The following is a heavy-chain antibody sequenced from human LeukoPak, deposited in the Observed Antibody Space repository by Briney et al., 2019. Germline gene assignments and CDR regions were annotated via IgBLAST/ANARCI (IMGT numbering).Heavy chain of an antibody. D-gene: IGHD3-22*01. Sequence: SETLSLTCGVSGYSISGGYYWGWIRQSPGKGLEWIATIFHTGSIYHNPSLKSRVILSVDTSKNQFSLILTSVTAADTAVYYCVRMGVSYYYDSSTYYPVAFDVWGQGTMITVSS. CDR1: GYSISGGYY. CDR3: VRMGVSYYYDSSTYYPVAFDV. V-gene: IGHV4-38-2*01. CDR2: IFHTGSI. J-gene: IGHJ3*01.